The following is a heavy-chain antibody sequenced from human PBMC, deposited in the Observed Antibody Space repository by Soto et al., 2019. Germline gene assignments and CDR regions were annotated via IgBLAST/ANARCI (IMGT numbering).Heavy chain of an antibody. CDR1: GYTFTGYY. J-gene: IGHJ4*02. Sequence: ASVKVSCKASGYTFTGYYMHWVRQAPGQGLEWMGWINSNSGNTNYAQKLQGRVTMTTDTSTSTAYMELRSLRSDDTAVYYCARGGQPIDYWGQGTLVTVSS. V-gene: IGHV1-18*04. CDR2: INSNSGNT. CDR3: ARGGQPIDY.